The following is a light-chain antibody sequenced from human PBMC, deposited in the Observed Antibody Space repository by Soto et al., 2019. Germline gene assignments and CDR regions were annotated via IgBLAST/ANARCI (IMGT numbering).Light chain of an antibody. CDR2: NAS. CDR3: QQRYRWPET. V-gene: IGKV3-11*01. CDR1: QSVTNF. Sequence: EIVLTQSPGTLSLSPGERSTLSCRASQSVTNFLAWYQQKPGQSPSLLIYNASHRATGIPARFSGSGSGTDCTLTISSLETEDFAVYYCQQRYRWPETFGQGTKVEIK. J-gene: IGKJ1*01.